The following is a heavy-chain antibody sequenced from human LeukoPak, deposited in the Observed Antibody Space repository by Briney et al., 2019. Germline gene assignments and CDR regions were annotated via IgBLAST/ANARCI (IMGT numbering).Heavy chain of an antibody. CDR1: GFTFSNYW. J-gene: IGHJ4*02. D-gene: IGHD2-21*01. CDR3: ARDVGGDYYLES. CDR2: IISDGSTT. Sequence: GGFLRLSCAASGFTFSNYWMHWVRQVPGKGLVWVSRIISDGSTTTYADSVKGRFTISRDNAKNTLFLQMNSLRPEDTGVYFCARDVGGDYYLESWGLGTLVTVSS. V-gene: IGHV3-74*03.